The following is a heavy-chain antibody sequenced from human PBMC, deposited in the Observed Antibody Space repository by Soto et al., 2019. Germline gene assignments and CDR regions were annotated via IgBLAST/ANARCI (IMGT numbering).Heavy chain of an antibody. D-gene: IGHD1-20*01. J-gene: IGHJ4*02. CDR2: IYHSGST. V-gene: IGHV4-4*02. CDR1: GGSISSSNW. CDR3: ARDSSRSITGPEGFDY. Sequence: SETLSLTCAVSGGSISSSNWWSWVRQPPGKGLEWIGEIYHSGSTNYNPSLKSRVTISVDKSKNQFSLKLSSVTAADTAVYYCARDSSRSITGPEGFDYCGQGTLVTVSS.